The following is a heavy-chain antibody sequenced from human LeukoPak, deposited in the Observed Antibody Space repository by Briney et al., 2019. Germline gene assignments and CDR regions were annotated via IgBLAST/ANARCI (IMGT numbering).Heavy chain of an antibody. V-gene: IGHV3-74*01. Sequence: GGSLRLSCAASGFTFSGYWMHWVRQAPGKGLVWVSRINSAGNTTNYADSVKGRFTISRDNAKNSLYLQMNSLRAEDTAVYYCARVGYSSGWTYFDYWGQGTLVTVSS. CDR3: ARVGYSSGWTYFDY. CDR1: GFTFSGYW. CDR2: INSAGNTT. J-gene: IGHJ4*02. D-gene: IGHD6-19*01.